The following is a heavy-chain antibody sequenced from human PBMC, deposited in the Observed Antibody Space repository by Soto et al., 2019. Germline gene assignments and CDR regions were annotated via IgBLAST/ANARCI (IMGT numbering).Heavy chain of an antibody. J-gene: IGHJ4*02. CDR2: IYYSGST. V-gene: IGHV4-31*03. CDR1: GGSISSGGYY. Sequence: QVQLQESGPALVKPSQTLSLTCTVSGGSISSGGYYWSWIRQHPGTGLEWIGYIYYSGSTYYNPSLKSRVTISVDTSKSQFSRKLRSVTAADTAVYYCARWPQLEPRFDYWGQGTLVTVSS. D-gene: IGHD1-1*01. CDR3: ARWPQLEPRFDY.